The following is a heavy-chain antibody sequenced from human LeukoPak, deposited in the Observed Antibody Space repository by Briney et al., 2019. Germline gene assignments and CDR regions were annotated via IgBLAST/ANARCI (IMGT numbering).Heavy chain of an antibody. CDR3: ARGPRYDY. CDR2: INHSGST. D-gene: IGHD3-9*01. V-gene: IGHV4-34*01. CDR1: GGSFSGYY. Sequence: PSETLSLTCAVYGGSFSGYYWSWIRQPPGKGLEWIGEINHSGSTNYNPSLKSRVTISVDTSKNQFSLKLSSVTAADMAVYYCARGPRYDYWGQGTLVTVSS. J-gene: IGHJ4*02.